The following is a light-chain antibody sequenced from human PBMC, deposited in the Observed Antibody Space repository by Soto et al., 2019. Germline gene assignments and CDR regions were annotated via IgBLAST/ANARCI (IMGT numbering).Light chain of an antibody. CDR1: QSFRGL. V-gene: IGKV3-11*01. CDR3: RQHANSPLT. Sequence: LTQSPVTLSLSPGERATLSCRASQSFRGLLAWYQQKPGQAPRLLIYEAYNRATGIPPRFSGSGSGTDFTLTISSLEPEDAAVYYCRQHANSPLTFGGGTKVEIK. CDR2: EAY. J-gene: IGKJ4*01.